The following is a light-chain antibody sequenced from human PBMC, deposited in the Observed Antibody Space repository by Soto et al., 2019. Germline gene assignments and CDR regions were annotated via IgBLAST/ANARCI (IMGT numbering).Light chain of an antibody. CDR1: QSVSSN. CDR3: QQYNNWPPIT. Sequence: EIVMTQSPATLSVSPGERATLSCRASQSVSSNLAWYQQKPGQSPRLLIYGASTRATGIPARFSGSGSGTEFPLTIRSLQSVDFAVFYCQQYNNWPPITFGQGTRLEIK. CDR2: GAS. V-gene: IGKV3-15*01. J-gene: IGKJ5*01.